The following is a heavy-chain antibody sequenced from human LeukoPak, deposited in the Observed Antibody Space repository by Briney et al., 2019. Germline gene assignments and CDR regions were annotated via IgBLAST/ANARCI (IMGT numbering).Heavy chain of an antibody. V-gene: IGHV4-38-2*02. CDR1: GYSISSGFY. CDR2: MFHSGST. D-gene: IGHD1-26*01. Sequence: SETLSLTCAVPGYSISSGFYWGWIRQIPGKALEWIAIMFHSGSTYYNPSLKTRVAISVDTSKNQFSLKLTSVTATDTAIYYCARDSGTYHTLNSWGQGTLVTVSS. CDR3: ARDSGTYHTLNS. J-gene: IGHJ5*02.